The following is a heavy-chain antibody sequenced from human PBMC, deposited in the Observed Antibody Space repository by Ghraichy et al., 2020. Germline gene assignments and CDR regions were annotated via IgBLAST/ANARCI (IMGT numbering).Heavy chain of an antibody. CDR3: ARLYPVGYCSGGSCWGEFDP. CDR2: IYYSGST. D-gene: IGHD2-15*01. CDR1: GGSISSSSYY. V-gene: IGHV4-39*01. J-gene: IGHJ5*02. Sequence: SETLSLTCTVSGGSISSSSYYWGWIRQPPGKGLEWIGSIYYSGSTYYNPSLKSRVTISVDTSKNQFSLKLSSVTAADTAVYYCARLYPVGYCSGGSCWGEFDPWGQGTLVTVSS.